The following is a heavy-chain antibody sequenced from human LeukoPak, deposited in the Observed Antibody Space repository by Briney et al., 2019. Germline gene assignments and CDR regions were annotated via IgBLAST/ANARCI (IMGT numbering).Heavy chain of an antibody. D-gene: IGHD3-16*02. CDR3: ARGGSYPSDY. CDR2: ISSSGTTI. J-gene: IGHJ4*02. Sequence: GGSLRLSCAASGFTFSSYSMNWVRQAPGKGLEWVSYISSSGTTIYYADSVKGRFTISRDNAKNSVHLQMNSLRDDDTAVYYCARGGSYPSDYWGQGTLVTVSS. V-gene: IGHV3-48*02. CDR1: GFTFSSYS.